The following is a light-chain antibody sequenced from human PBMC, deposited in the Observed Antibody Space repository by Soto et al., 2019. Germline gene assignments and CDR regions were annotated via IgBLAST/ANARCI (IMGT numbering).Light chain of an antibody. J-gene: IGKJ2*01. CDR3: QQYYTYSSRDI. CDR2: DAS. Sequence: DIRMTQSPSTLSASVGDRVTITCRASQSISYWLAWYQQKPGKAPKVLIYDASILESGVPSRFSGSRSGTEFTLTISSLQPDDFATYYCQQYYTYSSRDIFGQGTKLEIK. V-gene: IGKV1-5*01. CDR1: QSISYW.